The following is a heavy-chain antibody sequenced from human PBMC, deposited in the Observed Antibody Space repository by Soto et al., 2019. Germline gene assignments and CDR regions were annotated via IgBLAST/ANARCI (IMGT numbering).Heavy chain of an antibody. CDR3: ARVGSDSSGYSLFDY. CDR2: IYHSGST. CDR1: GGSISSGGYS. V-gene: IGHV4-30-2*01. J-gene: IGHJ4*02. Sequence: SETLSLTCAVSGGSISSGGYSWSWVRQPPGMGLEWIGHIYHSGSTHYNPSLESRVTMSVDRSKNQFSLKLSSVTAADTAVYYCARVGSDSSGYSLFDYWGQGTLVTVSS. D-gene: IGHD3-22*01.